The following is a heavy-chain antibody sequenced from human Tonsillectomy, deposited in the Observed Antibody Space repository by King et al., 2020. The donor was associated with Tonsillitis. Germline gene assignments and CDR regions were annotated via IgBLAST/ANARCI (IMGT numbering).Heavy chain of an antibody. CDR3: AEDGEGYCGNAWCCGGARVVCKDV. CDR2: ISYDGNNK. CDR1: GFTFSTYG. J-gene: IGHJ6*04. Sequence: VQLVESGGGVVQPGRSLRLSCAASGFTFSTYGMHWVRQAPGKGLEWVAVISYDGNNKYYADSVRGRFTISRDNSKNTLYLQMNSLRADDTAVYHCAEDGEGYCGNAWCCGGARVVCKDVCDEATTVVVSA. V-gene: IGHV3-30*18. D-gene: IGHD2-15*01.